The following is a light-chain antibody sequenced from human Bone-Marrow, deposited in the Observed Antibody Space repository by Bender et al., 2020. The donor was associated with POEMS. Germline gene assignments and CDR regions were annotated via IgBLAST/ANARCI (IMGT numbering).Light chain of an antibody. V-gene: IGLV3-25*03. CDR2: KDS. J-gene: IGLJ2*01. CDR1: ALPKQY. CDR3: QAWDSLTGVI. Sequence: SYELTQPPSVSVSPGQTARITCSGDALPKQYASWYQQKPGQAPVLVICKDSERPSGIPERFSGSNSGTTVTLTISGVQAEDEGDYYCQAWDSLTGVIFGGGTKLTVL.